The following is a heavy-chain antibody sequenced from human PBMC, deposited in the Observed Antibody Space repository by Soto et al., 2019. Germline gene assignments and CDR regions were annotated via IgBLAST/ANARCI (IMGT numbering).Heavy chain of an antibody. J-gene: IGHJ4*02. V-gene: IGHV3-23*01. Sequence: GGSLRLSCAASGFTFSNYAMSWVRQAPGKGLEWVSAISGSGSSKDYADSVKGRFTVSRDNPKNTLYLQMNSLRAEDTAVYYCARDTDGLHYWGQGTLVTVSS. CDR1: GFTFSNYA. CDR3: ARDTDGLHY. CDR2: ISGSGSSK.